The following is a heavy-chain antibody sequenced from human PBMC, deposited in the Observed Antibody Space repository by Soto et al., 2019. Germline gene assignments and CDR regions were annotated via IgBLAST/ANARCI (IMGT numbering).Heavy chain of an antibody. Sequence: QVQLQESGPGLVKPSETLSLTCTVSGGSISSYYWSWIRQPPGKGLEWIGYIYYSGSTNYNPSLKSRVTISVDTSKNQFSLKLSSVTAADTAVYYCARGVDIVATNYYYGMDVWGQGTTVTVSS. D-gene: IGHD5-12*01. CDR2: IYYSGST. V-gene: IGHV4-59*01. J-gene: IGHJ6*02. CDR3: ARGVDIVATNYYYGMDV. CDR1: GGSISSYY.